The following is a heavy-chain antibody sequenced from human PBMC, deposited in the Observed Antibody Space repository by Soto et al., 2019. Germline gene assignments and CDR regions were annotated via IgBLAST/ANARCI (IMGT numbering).Heavy chain of an antibody. V-gene: IGHV4-59*08. CDR3: ARVRNAYAGLDC. CDR2: ITYSGST. D-gene: IGHD2-2*01. Sequence: SETLSLTCNVSGGAISSFYWTWVRQTPGKGLESIGYITYSGSTSYNPSLESRVAISLDTSKNQFYLRLRSVTDADTAVYYCARVRNAYAGLDCWGPGSLVTVSS. CDR1: GGAISSFY. J-gene: IGHJ4*02.